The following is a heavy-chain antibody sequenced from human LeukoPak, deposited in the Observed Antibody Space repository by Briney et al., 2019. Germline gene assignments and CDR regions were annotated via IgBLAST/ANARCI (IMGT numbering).Heavy chain of an antibody. J-gene: IGHJ5*02. Sequence: GGSLRLSCAASGFTFSSYAMSWVRQAPGKGLEWVSAIRGSGGSTYYADSVKGRFTISRDNSKNTLYLQMNSLRAEDTAVYYCAKELRYDFWSGYLRLGFDWFDPWGQGTLVTVSS. CDR1: GFTFSSYA. CDR2: IRGSGGST. D-gene: IGHD3-3*01. V-gene: IGHV3-23*01. CDR3: AKELRYDFWSGYLRLGFDWFDP.